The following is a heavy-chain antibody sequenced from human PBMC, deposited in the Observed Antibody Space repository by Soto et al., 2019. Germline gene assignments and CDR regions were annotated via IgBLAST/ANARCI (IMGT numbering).Heavy chain of an antibody. CDR2: ISYDGSNK. CDR1: GFTFSSYG. V-gene: IGHV3-30*03. Sequence: GSLRLSCAASGFTFSSYGMHWVRQAPGKGLEWVAVISYDGSNKYYADSVKGRFTISRDNSKNTLYLQMNSLRAEDTAVYYCARHHYGSGSYSPPYYYGMDVWGQGTTVTVSS. D-gene: IGHD3-10*01. CDR3: ARHHYGSGSYSPPYYYGMDV. J-gene: IGHJ6*02.